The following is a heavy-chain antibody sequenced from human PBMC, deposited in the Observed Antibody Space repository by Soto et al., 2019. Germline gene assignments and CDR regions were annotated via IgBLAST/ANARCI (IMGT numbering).Heavy chain of an antibody. CDR1: GFTFSSCA. J-gene: IGHJ6*02. V-gene: IGHV3-23*01. CDR2: IIDSGRDT. D-gene: IGHD1-26*01. Sequence: PGGSLRLSCAASGFTFSSCAMGWVRQAPGKGLEWVSDIIDSGRDTYYADAVKGRFTISRDNSKSTLYLQMNSLRAEDTAEYNWGKGWSYYYYYGVDVWGQGTTVTVSS. CDR3: GKGWSYYYYYGVDV.